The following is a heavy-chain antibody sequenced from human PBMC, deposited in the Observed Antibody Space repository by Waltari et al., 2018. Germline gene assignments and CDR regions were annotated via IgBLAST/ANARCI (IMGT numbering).Heavy chain of an antibody. CDR3: ARVFWSFMGYDFWSGWGGWYYYMDV. CDR2: IKQDGSEK. D-gene: IGHD3-3*01. Sequence: EVQLVESGGGLVQPGGSLRLSCAASGFTFSSYWMSWVRQAPGKGLEWVANIKQDGSEKYYVDSVKGRFTIARDNAKNSLYLQMNSLRAEDTAVYYCARVFWSFMGYDFWSGWGGWYYYMDVWGKGTTVTVSS. J-gene: IGHJ6*03. CDR1: GFTFSSYW. V-gene: IGHV3-7*01.